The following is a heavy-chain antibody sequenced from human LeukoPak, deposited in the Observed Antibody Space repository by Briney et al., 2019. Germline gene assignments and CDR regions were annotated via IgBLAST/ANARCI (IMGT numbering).Heavy chain of an antibody. J-gene: IGHJ5*02. V-gene: IGHV4-39*07. CDR1: GGSISSSSYY. Sequence: SETLSLTCTVSGGSISSSSYYWGWIRQPPGKGLEWIGSIYYSGRTYYNPSLKSRVTISVDTSKNQFSLKLSSVTAADTAVYYCARDQSYDDSGLDHWGQGTLVTVSS. CDR3: ARDQSYDDSGLDH. D-gene: IGHD3-22*01. CDR2: IYYSGRT.